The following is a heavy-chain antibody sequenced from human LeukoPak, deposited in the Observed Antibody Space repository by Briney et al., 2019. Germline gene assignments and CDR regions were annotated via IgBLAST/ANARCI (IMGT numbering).Heavy chain of an antibody. CDR1: GFTFSSYE. CDR3: ARESGGSYGGDDAFDI. D-gene: IGHD1-26*01. CDR2: ISSSGSTI. V-gene: IGHV3-48*03. J-gene: IGHJ3*02. Sequence: PGGSLRLSCAASGFTFSSYEMNWVRQAPGKGLEWVSYISSSGSTIYYADSVKGRFTISRDNAKNSLYLQMNSLRAEDTAVYYCARESGGSYGGDDAFDIWGQGTMVTVSS.